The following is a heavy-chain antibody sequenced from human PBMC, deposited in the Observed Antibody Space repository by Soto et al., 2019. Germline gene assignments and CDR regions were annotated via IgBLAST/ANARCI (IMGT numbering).Heavy chain of an antibody. J-gene: IGHJ4*02. CDR3: ARRTTVTTDFDY. D-gene: IGHD4-4*01. V-gene: IGHV4-59*08. CDR2: IYYGGST. CDR1: GGSISSYY. Sequence: SETLSLTCTVSGGSISSYYWSWIRQPPGKGLEWIGYIYYGGSTNYNPSLKSRVTISVDTSKNQFSLKLSSVTAADTAVYYCARRTTVTTDFDYWGQGTLVTSPQ.